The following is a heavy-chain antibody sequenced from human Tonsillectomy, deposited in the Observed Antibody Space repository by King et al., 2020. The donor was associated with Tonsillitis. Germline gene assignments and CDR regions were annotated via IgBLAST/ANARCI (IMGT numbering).Heavy chain of an antibody. CDR3: ARWAAMITSFDY. D-gene: IGHD5-18*01. CDR2: IYYSGST. CDR1: GGSFSSSSYY. J-gene: IGHJ4*02. V-gene: IGHV4-39*01. Sequence: LQLQESGPGLVKPSDTLSLTCTVSGGSFSSSSYYWGWIRQPPGKGLEWTGTIYYSGSTYYNPYLKSRVTISVDTSKNQFSLKLSSVTAADTAVYYCARWAAMITSFDYWGQGTLVTVSS.